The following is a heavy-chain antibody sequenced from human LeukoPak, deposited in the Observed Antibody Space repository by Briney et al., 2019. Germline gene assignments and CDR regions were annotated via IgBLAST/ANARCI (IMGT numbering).Heavy chain of an antibody. D-gene: IGHD2-2*01. CDR2: IGISSNKI. CDR1: GFTLRSYT. J-gene: IGHJ5*02. CDR3: VRDRCSSTSCHDSPNWFDP. Sequence: GGSLRLSCAASGFTLRSYTMNWVRQAPGKGLEWVSSIGISSNKIYHADSVKGRFIISRDNAKNSVYLQMNSLRAEDTALYYCVRDRCSSTSCHDSPNWFDPWGQGTLVTVSS. V-gene: IGHV3-21*04.